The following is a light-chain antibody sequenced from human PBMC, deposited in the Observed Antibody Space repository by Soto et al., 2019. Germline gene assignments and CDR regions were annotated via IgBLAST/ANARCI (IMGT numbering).Light chain of an antibody. V-gene: IGLV2-11*01. Sequence: QSALTQPRSVSGSPGQSVTISCTGTSSDVGGYNYDSWYQQHPGKAPKLMIYDVSKRPSGVPDRFSGSKSGNTASLTISGLQAEDEADYYCCSYAGSYTFPFGGGTKLTVL. CDR3: CSYAGSYTFP. CDR2: DVS. J-gene: IGLJ2*01. CDR1: SSDVGGYNY.